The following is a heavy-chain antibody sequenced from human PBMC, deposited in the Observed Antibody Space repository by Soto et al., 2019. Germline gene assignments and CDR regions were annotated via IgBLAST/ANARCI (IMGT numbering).Heavy chain of an antibody. CDR1: GYTFSAYG. J-gene: IGHJ4*02. V-gene: IGHV1-18*01. CDR2: ISANSGDT. Sequence: QVQLVQSGAEVKEPGASVSISCKASGYTFSAYGFSWVRQAPGQGLEWVAWISANSGDTTSAQTFQGRVTLTTGTSTSTAYMVVRSLTSAETTTVYCSGDYRDSFGPPASNSFDFWGQGTLVTVSS. CDR3: SGDYRDSFGPPASNSFDF. D-gene: IGHD3-3*01.